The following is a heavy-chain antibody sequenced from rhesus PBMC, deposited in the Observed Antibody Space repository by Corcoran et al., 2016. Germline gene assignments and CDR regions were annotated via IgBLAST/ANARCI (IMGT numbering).Heavy chain of an antibody. CDR2: ISSASSYR. V-gene: IGHV3S16*01. Sequence: EVQLEASGGGLVQTGGSVRLSCAASVSTFSLYGMSWGRQGPGKGLEWVSSISSASSYRYYADSVKGRFTISRDNAKNSLSLQMNSLRAEDTAVYYCTSVEKGQQLLYWGQGVLVTVSS. CDR1: VSTFSLYG. CDR3: TSVEKGQQLLY. J-gene: IGHJ4*01. D-gene: IGHD6-43*01.